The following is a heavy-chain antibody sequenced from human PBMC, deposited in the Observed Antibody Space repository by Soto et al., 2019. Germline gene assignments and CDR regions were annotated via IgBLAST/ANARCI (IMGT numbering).Heavy chain of an antibody. V-gene: IGHV3-21*01. CDR3: ARDHLFNYYYYGMDV. CDR2: ISSSSIYI. J-gene: IGHJ6*02. Sequence: GGSLRLSCAASGFTFSSYIMNWVRQAPGKGLEWVSSISSSSIYIYYADSVKGRFTISRDNAKNSLYLQMNSLRAEDTAVYYCARDHLFNYYYYGMDVWGQGTTVTV. CDR1: GFTFSSYI.